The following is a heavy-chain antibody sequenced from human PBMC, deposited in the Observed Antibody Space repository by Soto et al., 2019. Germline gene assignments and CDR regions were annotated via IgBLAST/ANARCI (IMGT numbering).Heavy chain of an antibody. V-gene: IGHV3-23*01. D-gene: IGHD6-19*01. J-gene: IGHJ4*02. CDR3: AKDRKSGSGWYWDY. CDR2: ISGSGGIT. Sequence: GGSLRLSCAASGFIFTNYAMSWVRQAPGKGLEWVSGISGSGGITYYADSVKGRFTISRDNSKNTLHLQMNSLRAEDTAVYYCAKDRKSGSGWYWDYWGQGALVTVSS. CDR1: GFIFTNYA.